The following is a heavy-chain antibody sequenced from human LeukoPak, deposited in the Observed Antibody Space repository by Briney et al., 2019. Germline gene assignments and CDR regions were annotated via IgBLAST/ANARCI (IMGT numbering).Heavy chain of an antibody. J-gene: IGHJ3*02. CDR3: ARSRSSQGAFDI. Sequence: GGSLRLSCAASGFTFSSYSMNWVRQAPGKGLEWVSSISSSSSYIYYADSVKGRFTISRDNAKNSLYLQMNSLRAEDTAVYYRARSRSSQGAFDIWGQGTMVTVSS. D-gene: IGHD3-10*01. V-gene: IGHV3-21*01. CDR2: ISSSSSYI. CDR1: GFTFSSYS.